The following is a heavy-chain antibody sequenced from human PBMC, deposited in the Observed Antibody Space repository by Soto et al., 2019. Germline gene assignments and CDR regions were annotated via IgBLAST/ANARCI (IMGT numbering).Heavy chain of an antibody. CDR3: AGASCSGNSCYYFDY. V-gene: IGHV4-61*01. CDR1: GGSVSSASYY. J-gene: IGHJ4*02. D-gene: IGHD2-15*01. CDR2: IYYSGST. Sequence: SETLSLTCTVSGGSVSSASYYWSWIRQPPGKGLEWIGYIYYSGSTNYNPSLKSRVTFSVDTSKSQFSLKLSSVTAADTAVYYCAGASCSGNSCYYFDYWGQGALVTVSS.